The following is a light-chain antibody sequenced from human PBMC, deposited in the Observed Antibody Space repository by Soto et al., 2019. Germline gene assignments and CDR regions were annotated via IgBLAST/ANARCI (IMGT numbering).Light chain of an antibody. V-gene: IGKV1-17*01. Sequence: DIQMTQSPSYLSASVGDRVTITWRASQAIRNDLGWYQQKPAKDPKRLIYAASSLQSGVPSRFSGSGSGTDFTLTISSLHPEDSATYYCLHHNTYPRTFGQGTKADIK. J-gene: IGKJ1*01. CDR3: LHHNTYPRT. CDR2: AAS. CDR1: QAIRND.